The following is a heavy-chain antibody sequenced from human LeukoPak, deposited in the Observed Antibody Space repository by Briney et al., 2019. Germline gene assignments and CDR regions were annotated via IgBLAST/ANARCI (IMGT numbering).Heavy chain of an antibody. D-gene: IGHD1-26*01. J-gene: IGHJ4*02. V-gene: IGHV4-59*11. CDR2: FYHAGNS. Sequence: PSETLSLTCTVSGGSITGHFWSWIRQPPGEGLEWIGNFYHAGNSNLNPSLKSRVSMSIDTSKNQFSLKLRSMTAADTAVYYCARDGPTSTAPFDYWGQGTLVTVSS. CDR3: ARDGPTSTAPFDY. CDR1: GGSITGHF.